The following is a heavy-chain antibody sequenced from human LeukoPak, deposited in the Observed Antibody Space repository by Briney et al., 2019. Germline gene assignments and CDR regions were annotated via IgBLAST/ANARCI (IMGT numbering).Heavy chain of an antibody. V-gene: IGHV3-15*01. Sequence: GGSLRLSCAASGFTFSNAWMSWVRQAPGKGLEWVGRIKSKTDGGTTDYAAPVKGRFTISRDDSKNTLYLQMNSLKTEDTAVYYCTTDYGDYAYFDYWGQGTLVTVSS. CDR3: TTDYGDYAYFDY. CDR1: GFTFSNAW. J-gene: IGHJ4*02. D-gene: IGHD4-17*01. CDR2: IKSKTDGGTT.